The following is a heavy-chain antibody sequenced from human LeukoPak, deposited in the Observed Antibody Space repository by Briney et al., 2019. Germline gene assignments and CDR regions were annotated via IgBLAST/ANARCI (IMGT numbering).Heavy chain of an antibody. CDR2: ISSSSGAI. CDR1: GFTFSNAW. Sequence: PGGSLRLSCAASGFTFSNAWMSWVRQAPGKGLEWVSYISSSSGAIYYADSVKGRFTISRDNAKNSLYLQMNSLRDEDTAVYYCARDLWFGVDYWGQGTLVTVSS. J-gene: IGHJ4*02. D-gene: IGHD3-10*01. CDR3: ARDLWFGVDY. V-gene: IGHV3-48*02.